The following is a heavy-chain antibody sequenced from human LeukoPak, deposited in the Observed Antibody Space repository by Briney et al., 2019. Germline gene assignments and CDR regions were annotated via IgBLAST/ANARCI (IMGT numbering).Heavy chain of an antibody. J-gene: IGHJ3*02. V-gene: IGHV3-21*05. CDR3: ARRTSGAFAI. Sequence: TGGSLRLSCAASGFTFSSYSMNWVRQAPGKGLEWVSYISSSGSDKYYPDSVKGRFTISRDNAKNSLYLQMNSLRAEDTAVYYCARRTSGAFAIWGQGTRVTVSS. CDR1: GFTFSSYS. CDR2: ISSSGSDK.